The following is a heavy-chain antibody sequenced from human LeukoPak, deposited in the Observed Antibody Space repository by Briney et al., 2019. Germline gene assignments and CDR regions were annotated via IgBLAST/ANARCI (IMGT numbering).Heavy chain of an antibody. CDR3: ARGYCANSTCYNFDD. D-gene: IGHD2-8*01. Sequence: SETLSLTCTVSGGSISNYFWNWIRQPPGKGLEWIGYIKTSGSAYCNPSLKSRVTVSVDTSKNQFSLKLSSVTAADTAVYYCARGYCANSTCYNFDDWGQGTLVTVSS. CDR1: GGSISNYF. J-gene: IGHJ4*02. V-gene: IGHV4-59*01. CDR2: IKTSGSA.